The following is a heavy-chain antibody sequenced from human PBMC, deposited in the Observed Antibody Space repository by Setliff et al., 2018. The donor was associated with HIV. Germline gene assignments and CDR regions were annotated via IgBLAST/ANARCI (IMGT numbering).Heavy chain of an antibody. CDR3: ARGRYSYGPGWFDS. D-gene: IGHD5-18*01. CDR1: GAFTTSSLYS. J-gene: IGHJ5*01. Sequence: ETLSLTCSVSGAFTTSSLYSWGWFRQSPGKGLEWIGTIFYSGTTTYNPSLKSRITISVDTSKKEFSLNLSSLTAADTAVFYCARGRYSYGPGWFDSWAQGAVVTVSS. CDR2: IFYSGTT. V-gene: IGHV4-39*07.